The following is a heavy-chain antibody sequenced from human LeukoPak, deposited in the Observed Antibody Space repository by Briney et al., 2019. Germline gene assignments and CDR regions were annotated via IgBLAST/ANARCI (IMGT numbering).Heavy chain of an antibody. V-gene: IGHV1-3*01. CDR2: INAGNGNT. D-gene: IGHD5-18*01. CDR3: AREKNTGMLRGYSYGYEYYFDY. Sequence: GASVKVSCKASGYTFTSYAMHWVRQAPGQRLEWMGWINAGNGNTKYSQKFQGRVTITRDTSASTAYMELSSLRSEDTAVYYCAREKNTGMLRGYSYGYEYYFDYWGQGTLVTVSS. J-gene: IGHJ4*02. CDR1: GYTFTSYA.